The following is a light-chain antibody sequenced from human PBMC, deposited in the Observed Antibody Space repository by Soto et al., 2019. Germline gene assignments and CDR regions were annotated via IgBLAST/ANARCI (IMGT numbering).Light chain of an antibody. J-gene: IGKJ5*01. V-gene: IGKV3-20*01. CDR1: QSVSSSY. Sequence: EIVMTQSPATLSVSPGERATLSCRASQSVSSSYLAWYQQKPGQAPRLLIYGASSRATGIPDRFSGSGSGTDFTLTISRLEPEDFAVYYCQQYGSSPPITFGQGTRREIK. CDR3: QQYGSSPPIT. CDR2: GAS.